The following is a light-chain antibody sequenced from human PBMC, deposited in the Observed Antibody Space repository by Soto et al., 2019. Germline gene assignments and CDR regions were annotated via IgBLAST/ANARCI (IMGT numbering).Light chain of an antibody. Sequence: EIVLTQSPGTLSLSPGERSTLSCRASQSVSSSYLAWYQQKPGQAPRLLIYGASTRPTGIPARFRGSGSGTDFTLTISSLQPEDFATYYCQQSYSTPGITFGQGTRLEIK. CDR2: GAS. J-gene: IGKJ5*01. V-gene: IGKV3-20*01. CDR1: QSVSSSY. CDR3: QQSYSTPGIT.